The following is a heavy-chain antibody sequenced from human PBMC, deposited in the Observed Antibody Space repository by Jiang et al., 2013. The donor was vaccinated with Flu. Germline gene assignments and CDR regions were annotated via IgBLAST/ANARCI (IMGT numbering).Heavy chain of an antibody. CDR2: IYPGDSDI. CDR3: ARMDSSALPRY. J-gene: IGHJ4*02. Sequence: QLVESGAEVKXPGESLKISCQGSAYTFTSYWVGWVRQLPGKGLEWMGIIYPGDSDIRYSPSFQGQVTISADKSISTAYLQWSSLKASDTAMYYCARMDSSALPRYWGQGTLVTVSS. V-gene: IGHV5-51*03. D-gene: IGHD3-22*01. CDR1: AYTFTSYW.